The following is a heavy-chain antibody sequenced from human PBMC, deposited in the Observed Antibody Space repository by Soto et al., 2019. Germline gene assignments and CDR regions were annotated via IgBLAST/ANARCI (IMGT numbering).Heavy chain of an antibody. V-gene: IGHV4-59*01. CDR2: IYYTGST. CDR3: ARGKPYEAFDI. J-gene: IGHJ3*02. Sequence: SETLSLTCTVSGGSINSFYWGWIRQPPGKGLEWIGNIYYTGSTNYSPSLKSRVTISLDPSKNQFSLRLTTVTAADTALYYCARGKPYEAFDIWGPGTMVTVSS. CDR1: GGSINSFY.